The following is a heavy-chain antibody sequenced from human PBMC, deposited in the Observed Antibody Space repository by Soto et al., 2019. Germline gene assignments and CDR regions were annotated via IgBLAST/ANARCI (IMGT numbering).Heavy chain of an antibody. CDR2: IDPSDSYI. D-gene: IGHD6-19*01. CDR3: AMFSSGWSNFDY. CDR1: GYSFTSYW. J-gene: IGHJ4*02. V-gene: IGHV5-10-1*01. Sequence: GESLKISCKGSGYSFTSYWISWVRQMPGKGLEWMGRIDPSDSYINYSPSFQGHVTISADKSINTAYLQWSSLKASDTAMYFCAMFSSGWSNFDYWGQGTLVTVSS.